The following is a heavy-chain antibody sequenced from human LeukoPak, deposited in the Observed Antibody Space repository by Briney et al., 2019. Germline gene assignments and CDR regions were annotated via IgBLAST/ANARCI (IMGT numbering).Heavy chain of an antibody. D-gene: IGHD3-22*01. CDR2: IYYSGST. Sequence: PSETLSLTCTVSGGSISSYYWSWIRQPPGKGLEGSGYIYYSGSTNYNPSLKSRVTISVDTSKNQFSLKLSSVTAADTAVYYCARTYYDSSGPVYYYYYMDVWGKGTTVTVSS. CDR1: GGSISSYY. J-gene: IGHJ6*03. V-gene: IGHV4-59*12. CDR3: ARTYYDSSGPVYYYYYMDV.